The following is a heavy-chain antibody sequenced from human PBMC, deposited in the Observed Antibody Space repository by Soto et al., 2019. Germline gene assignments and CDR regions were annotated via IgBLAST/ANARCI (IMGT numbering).Heavy chain of an antibody. CDR2: IYWDGVE. J-gene: IGHJ4*02. V-gene: IGHV2-5*02. CDR3: AHSPCSGGTCYLFDY. CDR1: GFSLSTSGVG. D-gene: IGHD2-15*01. Sequence: QITLKESGPTLVKPTQPLTLTCTISGFSLSTSGVGVGWIRQPPGKALEWLALIYWDGVERYSPSLKSRLTITMDTSKNQVVLTMTSMDPVDTATYYCAHSPCSGGTCYLFDYWGQGALVTVSS.